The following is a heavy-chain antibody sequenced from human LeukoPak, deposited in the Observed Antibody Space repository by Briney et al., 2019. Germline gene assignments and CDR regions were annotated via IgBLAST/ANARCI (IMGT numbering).Heavy chain of an antibody. CDR3: ARDPSGVVVVADGDY. V-gene: IGHV3-23*01. CDR1: GFTFSSYE. CDR2: ISGSGGST. Sequence: PGGSLRLSCAASGFTFSSYEMNWVRQAPGKGLEWVSAISGSGGSTYYADSVKGRFTISRDNSKNTLYLQMNSLRAEDAAVYYCARDPSGVVVVADGDYWGQGTLVTVSS. D-gene: IGHD2-15*01. J-gene: IGHJ4*02.